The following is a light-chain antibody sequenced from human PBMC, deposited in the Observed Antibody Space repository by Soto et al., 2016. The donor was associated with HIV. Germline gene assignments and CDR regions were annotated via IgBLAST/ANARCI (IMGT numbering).Light chain of an antibody. Sequence: DIQMTQSPSTLSASVGDTVTITCRASQSISTWLAWNQQKPGKAPKFLIYKASNLESGVPSRFSGSGSGTEFTLTISGLQPDDFATYYCQQYTYYPWTFGQGTKVEI. V-gene: IGKV1-5*03. CDR3: QQYTYYPWT. J-gene: IGKJ1*01. CDR2: KAS. CDR1: QSISTW.